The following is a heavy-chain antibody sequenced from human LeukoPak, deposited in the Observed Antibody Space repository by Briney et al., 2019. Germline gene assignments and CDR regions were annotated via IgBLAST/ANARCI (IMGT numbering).Heavy chain of an antibody. CDR2: IRYDGSNK. D-gene: IGHD6-19*01. V-gene: IGHV3-30*02. CDR1: GFTFSSYG. J-gene: IGHJ4*02. CDR3: AASGWYTGVAIDY. Sequence: PGGSLRLSCAASGFTFSSYGMHWVRQAPGKGLEWVAFIRYDGSNKYYADSVKGRFTISRDNSKNTLYLQMNSLRAEDTAVYYCAASGWYTGVAIDYWGQGTLVTVSP.